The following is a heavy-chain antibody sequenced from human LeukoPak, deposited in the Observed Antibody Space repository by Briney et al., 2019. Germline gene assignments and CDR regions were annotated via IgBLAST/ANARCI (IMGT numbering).Heavy chain of an antibody. CDR2: ISNSGSYT. J-gene: IGHJ4*02. CDR3: ARDRGYFDN. CDR1: GFTFSDYY. V-gene: IGHV3-11*05. Sequence: GGSLRLSCAASGFTFSDYYMTWIRKAPGRGLEWISYISNSGSYTNYADSVKGRFTISRDNAESSLYLQMNSLRAEDTAVYYCARDRGYFDNWGQGTLVTVSS.